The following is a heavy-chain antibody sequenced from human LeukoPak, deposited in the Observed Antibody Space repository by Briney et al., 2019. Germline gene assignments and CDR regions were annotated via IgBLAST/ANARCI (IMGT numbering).Heavy chain of an antibody. D-gene: IGHD1-26*01. J-gene: IGHJ4*02. CDR3: GRGLTVVGAKYYFDY. CDR2: IRSRLYGGTT. CDR1: GFTFGDYG. V-gene: IGHV3-49*04. Sequence: GGSPRLSCTTTGFTFGDYGLTWVRQAPGKGLEWVSFIRSRLYGGTTEYAASVKDRFTVSRDDSKSIAYLQMNSVNTEDTAVYFCGRGLTVVGAKYYFDYWGQGTLVTVSS.